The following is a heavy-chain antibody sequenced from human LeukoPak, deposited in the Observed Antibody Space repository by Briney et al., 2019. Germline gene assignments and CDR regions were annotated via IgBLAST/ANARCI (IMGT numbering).Heavy chain of an antibody. D-gene: IGHD3-3*01. J-gene: IGHJ6*03. V-gene: IGHV3-30*03. CDR3: ARDIKASYDFWNMDV. CDR1: GFTFSTFG. Sequence: GGSLRLSCAASGFTFSTFGMHWVRQAPGKGLEWVAAISLRGGSKYYADSVKGRFTISGDNSRNTLYLEMNSLRAEDTAVYYCARDIKASYDFWNMDVWGKGTTVTVSS. CDR2: ISLRGGSK.